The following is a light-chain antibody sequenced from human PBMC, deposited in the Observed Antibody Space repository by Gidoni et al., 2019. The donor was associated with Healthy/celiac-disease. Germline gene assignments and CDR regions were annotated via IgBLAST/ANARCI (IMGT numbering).Light chain of an antibody. CDR2: DAS. CDR3: QQRSNGGFT. V-gene: IGKV3-11*01. CDR1: QSVSSY. Sequence: EIVLTQSPATLSLSPGERATLSCRASQSVSSYLALYQQKPGQAPRLLIYDASNRATGIPARFSGSGSGTDFTLTISSLEPEDFAVYYCQQRSNGGFTFGPGTKVDIK. J-gene: IGKJ3*01.